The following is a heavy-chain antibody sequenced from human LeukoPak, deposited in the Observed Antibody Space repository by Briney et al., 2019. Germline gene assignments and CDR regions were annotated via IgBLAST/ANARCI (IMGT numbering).Heavy chain of an antibody. V-gene: IGHV1-2*02. J-gene: IGHJ4*02. Sequence: ASVKVSCKASGYTVTDYYIHWVRQAPGQGLGWMGWINPKSGGTNYSQKFLGRVTMTRDTSINTAYMKRSSLRSDDTAVYYCARGGSNWYGEMSDYWGQGTLVTVSS. D-gene: IGHD6-13*01. CDR2: INPKSGGT. CDR1: GYTVTDYY. CDR3: ARGGSNWYGEMSDY.